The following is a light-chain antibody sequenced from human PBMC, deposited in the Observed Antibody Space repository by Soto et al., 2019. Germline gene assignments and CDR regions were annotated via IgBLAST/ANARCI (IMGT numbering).Light chain of an antibody. J-gene: IGLJ2*01. Sequence: QSVLTQPPSASGSPGQSVTISCTGATSDIGTHNFVSWYQQHPGEPPKLVIYEVYKRPSGVPDRFSGSKSGNTASLIISGLQAEDEADYFCCSYAHTHVVFGGGTKVTVL. CDR1: TSDIGTHNF. CDR2: EVY. CDR3: CSYAHTHVV. V-gene: IGLV2-8*01.